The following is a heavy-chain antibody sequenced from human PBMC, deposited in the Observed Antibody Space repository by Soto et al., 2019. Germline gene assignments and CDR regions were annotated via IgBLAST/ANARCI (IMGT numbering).Heavy chain of an antibody. CDR1: GFTFSSYS. V-gene: IGHV3-21*01. CDR3: ATPLMPEGPGIAAAGSYFDY. D-gene: IGHD6-13*01. CDR2: ISSSSSYI. Sequence: PGESLKISCAASGFTFSSYSMNWVRQAPGKGLEWVSSISSSSSYIYYADSVKGRFTISRDNAKNSLYLQMNSLRAEDTAVYYWATPLMPEGPGIAAAGSYFDYWGQGTLVTVSS. J-gene: IGHJ4*02.